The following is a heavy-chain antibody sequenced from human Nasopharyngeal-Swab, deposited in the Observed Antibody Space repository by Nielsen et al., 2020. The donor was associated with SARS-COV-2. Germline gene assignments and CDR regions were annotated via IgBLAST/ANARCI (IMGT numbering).Heavy chain of an antibody. CDR3: ARGGLDSSSWYGYYFDY. CDR2: ISYDGSIK. CDR1: GFSFSNYA. Sequence: GESLKISCAASGFSFSNYAMHWVRQAPGKGLEWVTVISYDGSIKYYADSVKGRLTISRDNSKNTVYLQINSLRAEDTAVYYCARGGLDSSSWYGYYFDYWGQGTLVTVSS. V-gene: IGHV3-30-3*01. J-gene: IGHJ4*02. D-gene: IGHD6-13*01.